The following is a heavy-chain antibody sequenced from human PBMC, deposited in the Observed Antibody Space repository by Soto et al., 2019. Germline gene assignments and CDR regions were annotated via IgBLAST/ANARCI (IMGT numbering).Heavy chain of an antibody. Sequence: EVQLVESGGGLVQPGGSLRLSCTASGVTFSSYSMVWVRQAPGKGLEWVSYISSSSSSIYYADSVKGRFSTSRDNAKNATSLQMNSLRVEDTGVYDCERELGFDAVARMDVWGQGTTVTVSS. D-gene: IGHD6-19*01. J-gene: IGHJ6*02. CDR2: ISSSSSSI. V-gene: IGHV3-48*01. CDR3: ERELGFDAVARMDV. CDR1: GVTFSSYS.